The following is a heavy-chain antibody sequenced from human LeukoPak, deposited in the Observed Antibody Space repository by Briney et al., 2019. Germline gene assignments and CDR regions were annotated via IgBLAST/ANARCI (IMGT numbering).Heavy chain of an antibody. J-gene: IGHJ4*02. CDR2: IRAYTGDT. Sequence: GASVKVSCKASGYTFTSYGISSGRQAPGPGLEWMGWIRAYTGDTSYAQKLQCRVSMITDTSASTAYMQLRRLRCEDTAVYYCARLVRVAASDPNYYFDDWGQGTLVTVSS. CDR3: ARLVRVAASDPNYYFDD. CDR1: GYTFTSYG. V-gene: IGHV1-18*01. D-gene: IGHD2-15*01.